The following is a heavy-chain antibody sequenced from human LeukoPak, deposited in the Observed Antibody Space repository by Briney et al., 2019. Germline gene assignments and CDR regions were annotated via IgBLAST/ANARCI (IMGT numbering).Heavy chain of an antibody. J-gene: IGHJ4*02. D-gene: IGHD2-2*01. CDR3: AKDPGHCSSTSCYEYY. V-gene: IGHV3-23*01. Sequence: GGSLRLSCAASGFTFSSYAMSWVRQAPEKGLEWVSVIYGSGGSTNYADSVKGRFTISRDNSKNTLYLQMNSLRAEDTAVYYCAKDPGHCSSTSCYEYYWGQGTLVTVSS. CDR2: IYGSGGST. CDR1: GFTFSSYA.